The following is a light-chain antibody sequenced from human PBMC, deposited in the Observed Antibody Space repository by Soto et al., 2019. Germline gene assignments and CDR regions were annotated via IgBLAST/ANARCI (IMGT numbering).Light chain of an antibody. CDR3: QQSYSSPWT. V-gene: IGKV3-20*01. CDR2: GAS. CDR1: LRVSANN. Sequence: SPGYRCTLSSMARLRVSANNLAWYQLRPGQAPRLLIYGASRRATGIPDRFSGSGSGTDFTLTVSSLQPEDFATYYCQQSYSSPWTFGQGTKVDI. J-gene: IGKJ1*01.